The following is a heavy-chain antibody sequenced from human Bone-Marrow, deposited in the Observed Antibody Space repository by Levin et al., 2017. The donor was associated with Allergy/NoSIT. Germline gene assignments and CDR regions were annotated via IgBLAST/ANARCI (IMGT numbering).Heavy chain of an antibody. CDR2: ISYDGDNK. Sequence: SCAASGFSFSTYAVHWVRQAPGKGLEWVAVISYDGDNKYYSDSVKGRFTISRDNSKNTLYLQMNSLRAEDTAVYYCARDKESSSTDYGMDVWGQGTTVTVSS. V-gene: IGHV3-30-3*01. J-gene: IGHJ6*02. CDR1: GFSFSTYA. D-gene: IGHD6-6*01. CDR3: ARDKESSSTDYGMDV.